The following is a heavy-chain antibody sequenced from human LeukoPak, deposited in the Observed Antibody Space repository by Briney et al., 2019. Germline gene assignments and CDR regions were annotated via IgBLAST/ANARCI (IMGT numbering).Heavy chain of an antibody. Sequence: GGSLRLSCAASGFTFSSYAMTSVRQAPGTGLEWVSAISGSGGSTYYADSVKGRFTISRDNSKNTLYLQMNSLRAKDTAVYYCAKTPYYYDSSPQGDYWGQGTLVTVSS. CDR2: ISGSGGST. CDR1: GFTFSSYA. D-gene: IGHD3-22*01. CDR3: AKTPYYYDSSPQGDY. V-gene: IGHV3-23*01. J-gene: IGHJ4*02.